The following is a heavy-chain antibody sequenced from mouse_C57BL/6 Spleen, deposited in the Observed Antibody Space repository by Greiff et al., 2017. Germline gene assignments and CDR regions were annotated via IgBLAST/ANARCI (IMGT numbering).Heavy chain of an antibody. J-gene: IGHJ4*01. CDR1: GFTFSDYG. Sequence: EVQGVESGGGLVKPGGSLKLSCAASGFTFSDYGLHWVRQAPEKGLEWVAYISSGSSTIYYADTVNGRFTISRANAKNTLCLQMTRLRAEDTAMYDCARKGSYYCDYYYAVDYWGQGASVTVSS. CDR3: ARKGSYYCDYYYAVDY. D-gene: IGHD2-13*01. V-gene: IGHV5-17*01. CDR2: ISSGSSTI.